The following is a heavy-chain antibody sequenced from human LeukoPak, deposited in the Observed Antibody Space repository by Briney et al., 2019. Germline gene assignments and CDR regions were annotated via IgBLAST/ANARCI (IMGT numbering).Heavy chain of an antibody. CDR2: IYYSGST. D-gene: IGHD3-16*02. V-gene: IGHV4-39*07. Sequence: SETLSLTCTVSGGSISSGSYYWGWIRQPPGKGLEWIGSIYYSGSTYYNPSLKSRVTISVDTSKNQFSLKLSSVTAADTAVYYCASVVNYYYYYMDVWGKGTTVTVSS. J-gene: IGHJ6*03. CDR1: GGSISSGSYY. CDR3: ASVVNYYYYYMDV.